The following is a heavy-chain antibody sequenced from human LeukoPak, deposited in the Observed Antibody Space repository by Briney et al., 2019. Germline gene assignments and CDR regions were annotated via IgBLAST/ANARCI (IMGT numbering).Heavy chain of an antibody. D-gene: IGHD5-12*01. V-gene: IGHV1-8*01. CDR3: ARGSSGYEPFDY. CDR1: GYTFTSYD. J-gene: IGHJ4*02. Sequence: ASVKVSCKAPGYTFTSYDINWVRQATGQGLEWMGWMNPNSGNTGYAQKFQGRVTMTRNTSISTAYMELSSLRCEDTAVYYCARGSSGYEPFDYWGQGTLVTVSS. CDR2: MNPNSGNT.